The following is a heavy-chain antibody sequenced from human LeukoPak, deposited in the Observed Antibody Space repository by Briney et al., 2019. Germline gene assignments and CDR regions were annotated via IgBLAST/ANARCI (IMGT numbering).Heavy chain of an antibody. D-gene: IGHD5-18*01. CDR1: GGSTSSSSFY. CDR2: ISYSGRT. Sequence: SETLSLTCTVSGGSTSSSSFYWGWIRQPPGKGLECIGRISYSGRTYYNPSLQSRVTISVDTSKNQFSLKLTSVTAADTAVYYCARDTTYSYMDYWGQGTLVTVSS. V-gene: IGHV4-39*07. J-gene: IGHJ4*02. CDR3: ARDTTYSYMDY.